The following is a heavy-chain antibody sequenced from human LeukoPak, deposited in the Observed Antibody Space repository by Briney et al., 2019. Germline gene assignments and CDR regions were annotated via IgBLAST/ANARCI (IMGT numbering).Heavy chain of an antibody. Sequence: PSETLSLTCTVSGGSISSGGYYWSWIRQHPGKGLEWSGYIYYSGSTYYNPSLKSRVTISVDTSKNQFSLKLSSVTAADTAVYYCGVARDSDTLFVDYWGQGTLVTVSS. CDR3: GVARDSDTLFVDY. CDR1: GGSISSGGYY. CDR2: IYYSGST. V-gene: IGHV4-31*03. D-gene: IGHD3-22*01. J-gene: IGHJ4*02.